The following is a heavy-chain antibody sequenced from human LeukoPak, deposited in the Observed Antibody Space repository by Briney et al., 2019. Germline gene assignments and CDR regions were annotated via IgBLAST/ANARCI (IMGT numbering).Heavy chain of an antibody. J-gene: IGHJ4*02. CDR1: GSSVSSFC. CDR2: FSVNGETA. Sequence: GGPLRPSCAVSGSSVSSFCMSWVRQAPGKGLGWISAFSVNGETAYYADSVKGRFINSRDNSKNTLCLQLSSLRAEDTAVYYCAQGYSCGWYPYWGQGSLVSVSS. CDR3: AQGYSCGWYPY. D-gene: IGHD6-19*01. V-gene: IGHV3-23*01.